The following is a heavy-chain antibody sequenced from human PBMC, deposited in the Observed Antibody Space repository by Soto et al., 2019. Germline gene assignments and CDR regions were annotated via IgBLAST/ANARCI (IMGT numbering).Heavy chain of an antibody. CDR2: TTSGSDYI. Sequence: GGSLRLSCVASGFTFSAYSMSWVRQAPGKGLEWVSSTTSGSDYIYYADSLKGRFTISRDNAKNSLYLQMHSLRAEDTAFYYCARVDGYTFPNDYWGQGTLVTVSS. J-gene: IGHJ4*02. CDR1: GFTFSAYS. D-gene: IGHD5-12*01. CDR3: ARVDGYTFPNDY. V-gene: IGHV3-21*01.